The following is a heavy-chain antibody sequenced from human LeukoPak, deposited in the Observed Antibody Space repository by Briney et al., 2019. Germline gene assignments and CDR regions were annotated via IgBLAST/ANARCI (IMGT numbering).Heavy chain of an antibody. CDR1: GFTFSSYG. J-gene: IGHJ4*02. V-gene: IGHV3-23*01. D-gene: IGHD3-22*01. CDR3: AKEGRRSSGYYSSFDY. Sequence: GGSLRLSCAASGFTFSSYGMSWVRQAPGKGLEWVSAISGSGGSTYYADSVKGRFTISRDNSKNTLYLQMNSLRAEDTAVYYCAKEGRRSSGYYSSFDYWGQGTLVTVSS. CDR2: ISGSGGST.